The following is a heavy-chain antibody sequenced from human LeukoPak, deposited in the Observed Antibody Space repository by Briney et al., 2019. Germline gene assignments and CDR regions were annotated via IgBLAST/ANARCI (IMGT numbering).Heavy chain of an antibody. J-gene: IGHJ4*02. Sequence: GGALRLSRAASGFTLNTYGMHWVRQAPGEGLEWVAFIRYDGTKKYYADSVKGRFTISRDNSKNTLYLQMNSLRAEDTALYYCAKDVQWLGTSPFDYWGQGTLVTVSS. D-gene: IGHD6-19*01. CDR3: AKDVQWLGTSPFDY. V-gene: IGHV3-30*02. CDR2: IRYDGTKK. CDR1: GFTLNTYG.